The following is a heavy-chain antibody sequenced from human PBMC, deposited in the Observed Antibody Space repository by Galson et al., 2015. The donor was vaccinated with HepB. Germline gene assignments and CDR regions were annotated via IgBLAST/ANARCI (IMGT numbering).Heavy chain of an antibody. CDR1: GFNVINNY. CDR2: IYGGAST. CDR3: VRSARGIAGRPPYYYYYMDV. V-gene: IGHV3-53*01. J-gene: IGHJ6*03. D-gene: IGHD6-13*01. Sequence: SLRLSCAASGFNVINNYMTWVRQAPGRGLEWVSIIYGGASTYYADSAKGRFTLSRDDSNNTVSLEMNSLRVEDTAVYYCVRSARGIAGRPPYYYYYMDVWGIGTTVTVSS.